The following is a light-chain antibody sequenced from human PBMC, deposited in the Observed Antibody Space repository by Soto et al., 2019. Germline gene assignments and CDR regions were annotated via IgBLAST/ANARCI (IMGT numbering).Light chain of an antibody. CDR1: TGAVTSGHY. V-gene: IGLV7-46*01. CDR3: LLLYPGARV. CDR2: DTS. Sequence: QTVVTQEPSLTVSPGGTVTLTCGSSTGAVTSGHYPYWFQQKPGQAPRTLIFDTSNKQSWTPARFSGSLLGDKAALTLSGAQPEDEAEYYCLLLYPGARVFGGGTKLTVL. J-gene: IGLJ3*02.